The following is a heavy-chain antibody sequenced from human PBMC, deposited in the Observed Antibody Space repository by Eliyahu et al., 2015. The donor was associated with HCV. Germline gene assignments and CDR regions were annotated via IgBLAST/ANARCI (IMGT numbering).Heavy chain of an antibody. Sequence: EEQLVESGGGLVQPGRSLRVSCTASGFTFGXXAXTWVRQAPGKGLEWVGFIRSEPYGGTPKYAASVKGRFTISRDDSKNIAYLQMSSLKTEDTAVYYCARGNYGSATYYFDYYGMDVWGQGTTVSVSS. CDR2: IRSEPYGGTP. J-gene: IGHJ6*02. V-gene: IGHV3-49*04. D-gene: IGHD3-10*01. CDR3: ARGNYGSATYYFDYYGMDV. CDR1: GFTFGXXA.